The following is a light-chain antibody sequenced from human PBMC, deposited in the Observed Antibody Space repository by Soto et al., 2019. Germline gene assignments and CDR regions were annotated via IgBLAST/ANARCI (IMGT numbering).Light chain of an antibody. CDR1: QSVSSY. CDR3: QQRSNWPPYT. V-gene: IGKV3-11*01. J-gene: IGKJ2*01. Sequence: EIVLTQSPAPLSLSPGEIATLSCRASQSVSSYLAWYQQKPGQAPRLLIYDASNRATGIPARFSGSGSGTDFTRTISSLEPEDFAVYYCQQRSNWPPYTFGQGTKLEIK. CDR2: DAS.